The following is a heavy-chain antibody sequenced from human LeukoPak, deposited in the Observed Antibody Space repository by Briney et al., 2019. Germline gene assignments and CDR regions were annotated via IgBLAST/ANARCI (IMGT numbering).Heavy chain of an antibody. J-gene: IGHJ4*02. Sequence: PGGSLRLSCAASGFTFSNAWMSWVRQAPGKGLEWVSGISGSDGSTYHADSVKGRFTISRDNSKNTLYLQMNSLRGEDTAVYYCAKNIGGLDYWGQGTLVTVSS. CDR3: AKNIGGLDY. V-gene: IGHV3-23*01. CDR2: ISGSDGST. D-gene: IGHD3-10*01. CDR1: GFTFSNAW.